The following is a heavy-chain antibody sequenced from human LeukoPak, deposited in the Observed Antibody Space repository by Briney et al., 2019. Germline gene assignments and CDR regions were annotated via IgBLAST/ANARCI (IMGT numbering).Heavy chain of an antibody. CDR3: ARVRDSSGYYHYFDY. CDR1: GFTFSSYG. D-gene: IGHD3-22*01. Sequence: GGSLRLSCAASGFTFSSYGMHWVRQAPGKGLEWVAFIRYDGSNKYYADSVKGRFTISRDNSKNTLYLQMNSLRAEDTAVYYCARVRDSSGYYHYFDYWSQGTLVTVSS. J-gene: IGHJ4*02. CDR2: IRYDGSNK. V-gene: IGHV3-30*02.